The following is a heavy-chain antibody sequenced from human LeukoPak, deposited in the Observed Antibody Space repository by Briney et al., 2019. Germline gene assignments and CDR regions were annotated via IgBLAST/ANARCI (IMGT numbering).Heavy chain of an antibody. J-gene: IGHJ4*02. Sequence: GGSLRLSCVASGFAFRNNAMNWVRPAPGKGLEWVSLISDSGGSTNYADSVKGRFTISRDNSKNTLYLQMNTLRAEDTAIYYCASSYGSSAYYPFDYWGQGTLVTIFS. D-gene: IGHD3-22*01. V-gene: IGHV3-23*01. CDR3: ASSYGSSAYYPFDY. CDR2: ISDSGGST. CDR1: GFAFRNNA.